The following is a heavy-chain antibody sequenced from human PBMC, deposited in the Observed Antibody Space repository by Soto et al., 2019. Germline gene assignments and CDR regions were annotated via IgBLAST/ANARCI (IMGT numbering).Heavy chain of an antibody. CDR2: IIPIFGTA. Sequence: SVKVSCKVSGGTFSSYAISWVRQAPGQGLEWMGGIIPIFGTANYAQKFQGRVTITADESTSTAYMELSSLRSEDTAVYYCARGIGYCSSNSCPQGGWFDPWGQGTLVTVSS. V-gene: IGHV1-69*13. D-gene: IGHD2-2*01. CDR1: GGTFSSYA. CDR3: ARGIGYCSSNSCPQGGWFDP. J-gene: IGHJ5*02.